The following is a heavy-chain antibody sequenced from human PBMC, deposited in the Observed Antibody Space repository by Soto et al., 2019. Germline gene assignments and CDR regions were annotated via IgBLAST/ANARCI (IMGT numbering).Heavy chain of an antibody. CDR2: ISYHGNE. Sequence: GGSLRLSCVASGFTFSDYGMHWVRHSPGKGLEWAAVISYHGNEYYSDSVKGRFTISRDNSEKTLYLQMNSLRAEDTAVYYCAKLAVVVPATPHDYMDVWGQGTAVTVSS. J-gene: IGHJ6*02. CDR1: GFTFSDYG. CDR3: AKLAVVVPATPHDYMDV. V-gene: IGHV3-30*18. D-gene: IGHD2-2*01.